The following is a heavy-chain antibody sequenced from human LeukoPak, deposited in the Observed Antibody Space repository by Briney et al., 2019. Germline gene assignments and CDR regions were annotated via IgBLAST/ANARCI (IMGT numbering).Heavy chain of an antibody. J-gene: IGHJ4*02. CDR1: GFTFSSYA. Sequence: GRSLRLSCAASGFTFSSYAMHWVRQAPGKGLEWVAVISYDGSNKYYADSVKGRFTISRDNSKNTLYLQMNSLRAEDTAVYYCARDGPREIAGYYDSSGLFDYWGQGTLVTVSS. CDR2: ISYDGSNK. V-gene: IGHV3-30-3*01. CDR3: ARDGPREIAGYYDSSGLFDY. D-gene: IGHD3-22*01.